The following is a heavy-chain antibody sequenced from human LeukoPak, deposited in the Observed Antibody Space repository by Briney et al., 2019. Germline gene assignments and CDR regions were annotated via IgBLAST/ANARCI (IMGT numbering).Heavy chain of an antibody. CDR1: GGSFSGYY. CDR3: ARGPYYYGSGSYYRYWFDP. V-gene: IGHV4-34*01. D-gene: IGHD3-10*01. J-gene: IGHJ5*02. CDR2: INHSGST. Sequence: SETLSLTCAVYGGSFSGYYWSWIRQPPGKGLEWIGEINHSGSTKYKPSLKSRVTISVDTSKSQFSLKLSSVTAADTAVYYCARGPYYYGSGSYYRYWFDPWGQGTLVTVSS.